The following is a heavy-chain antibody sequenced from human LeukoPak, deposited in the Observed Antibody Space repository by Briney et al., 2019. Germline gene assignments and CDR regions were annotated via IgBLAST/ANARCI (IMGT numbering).Heavy chain of an antibody. Sequence: SDTLSLPCAVYGESHSGYYWSWIRQPPGKGLEWIGEINHSGSTNYNPSLKSRGSISVDTSKNQFSLELSSVTAADTAVYYCARDGSLALRQAFDIWGQGTMVTVSS. CDR3: ARDGSLALRQAFDI. J-gene: IGHJ3*02. D-gene: IGHD3-10*01. CDR1: GESHSGYY. V-gene: IGHV4-34*01. CDR2: INHSGST.